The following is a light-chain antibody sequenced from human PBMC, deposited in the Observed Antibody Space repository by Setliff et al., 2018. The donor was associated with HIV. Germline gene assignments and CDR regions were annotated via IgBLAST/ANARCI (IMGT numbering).Light chain of an antibody. J-gene: IGKJ4*01. V-gene: IGKV1-17*01. Sequence: DIQMTQSPSSLSASVGDRVTITCRASQDITNDLGWYQQKPGKAPKRLIYAASSLQSGVPSRFSGSGSGTEFTLTISSLQPEDFATYYCLQHNSYPLTFGGGTKVDIK. CDR3: LQHNSYPLT. CDR1: QDITND. CDR2: AAS.